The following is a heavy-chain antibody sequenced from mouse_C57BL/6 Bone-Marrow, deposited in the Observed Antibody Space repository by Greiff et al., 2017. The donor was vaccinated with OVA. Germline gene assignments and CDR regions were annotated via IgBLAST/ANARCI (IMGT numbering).Heavy chain of an antibody. CDR1: GYTFTSYW. Sequence: QVQLQQPGAELVMPGASVKLSCKASGYTFTSYWMHWVKQRPGQGLEWIGEIDPSDSYTNYNQKFKGKSTLPVDKSSSTDYMQLSSLTSEDSAVYYCAREDYDASYYYAMDYWGQGTSVTVSS. V-gene: IGHV1-69*01. D-gene: IGHD2-4*01. J-gene: IGHJ4*01. CDR3: AREDYDASYYYAMDY. CDR2: IDPSDSYT.